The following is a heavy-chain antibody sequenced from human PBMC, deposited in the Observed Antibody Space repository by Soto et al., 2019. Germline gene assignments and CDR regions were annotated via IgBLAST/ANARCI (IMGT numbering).Heavy chain of an antibody. V-gene: IGHV3-11*06. J-gene: IGHJ6*02. CDR1: GFTFSDYY. CDR2: ISSSSSYT. CDR3: ARDIVVVPAAIGWGYYYYGMDV. Sequence: GSLRLSCAASGFTFSDYYMSWIRQAPGKGLEWVSYISSSSSYTNYADSVKGRFTISRDNAKNSLYLQMNSLRAEDTAVYYCARDIVVVPAAIGWGYYYYGMDVWGQGTTVTV. D-gene: IGHD2-2*01.